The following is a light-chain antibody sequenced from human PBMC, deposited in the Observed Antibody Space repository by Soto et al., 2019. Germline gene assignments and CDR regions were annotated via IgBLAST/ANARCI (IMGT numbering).Light chain of an antibody. J-gene: IGLJ1*01. Sequence: QSVLTQPASVSGSPGQSITISCTGTSSDVGGYNYVSWYQQHPGKAPKLMIYDVSNRPSGVSNRFSGSKSGNTASLTISGPQAEDEADYYCSSYTSSSTPVFGTGTKVT. CDR1: SSDVGGYNY. CDR2: DVS. CDR3: SSYTSSSTPV. V-gene: IGLV2-14*01.